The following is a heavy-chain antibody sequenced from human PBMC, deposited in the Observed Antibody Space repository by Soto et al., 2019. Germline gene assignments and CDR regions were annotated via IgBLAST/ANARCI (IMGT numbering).Heavy chain of an antibody. CDR3: TRDASRDSSARGWFDP. D-gene: IGHD6-13*01. V-gene: IGHV3-30*03. CDR2: ISYEGTKK. CDR1: GFTFDSYG. J-gene: IGHJ5*02. Sequence: GGSLRLSCAASGFTFDSYGMHWVRQAPGKGPEWVAVISYEGTKKSYGDSVKGRFTIFRDNSKNSLHLQMNSLRAEDTAVYYCTRDASRDSSARGWFDPWGPGTLVTAPQ.